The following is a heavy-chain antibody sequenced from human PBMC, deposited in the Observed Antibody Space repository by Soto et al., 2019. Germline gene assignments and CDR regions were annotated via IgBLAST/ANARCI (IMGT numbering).Heavy chain of an antibody. CDR1: GGSISSGNYF. V-gene: IGHV4-39*01. J-gene: IGHJ4*02. D-gene: IGHD5-12*01. CDR3: ASGGGNDRSLYDPSPVAY. Sequence: QLQLQESGPGLVKPSETLSLTCTVSGGSISSGNYFWGWIRQPPGKGLEWIGTIYDTGTTYYNPSLKSRLTVSVDTSKNQFSLKLTSVTAADTAVYYCASGGGNDRSLYDPSPVAYWGQGTLVTVSS. CDR2: IYDTGTT.